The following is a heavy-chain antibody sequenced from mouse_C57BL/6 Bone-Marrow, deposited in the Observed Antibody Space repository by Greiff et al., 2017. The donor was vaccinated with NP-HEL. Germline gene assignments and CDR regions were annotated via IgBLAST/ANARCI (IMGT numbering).Heavy chain of an antibody. D-gene: IGHD1-1*01. J-gene: IGHJ1*03. CDR1: GYTFTSYW. Sequence: VQLQQPGAELVKPGASVKLSCKASGYTFTSYWMHWVKQRPGRGLEWIGRIDPNSGGTKYNEKFKSKATLTVDKPSSTAYMQLSSLTSEDSAVYYGASGGFTTVVATRWYFDVWGTGTTVTVSS. V-gene: IGHV1-72*01. CDR3: ASGGFTTVVATRWYFDV. CDR2: IDPNSGGT.